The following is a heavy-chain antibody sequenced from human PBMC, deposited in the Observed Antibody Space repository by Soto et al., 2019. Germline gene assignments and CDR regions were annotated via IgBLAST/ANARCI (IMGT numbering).Heavy chain of an antibody. CDR1: GYTFNSYD. D-gene: IGHD3-22*01. V-gene: IGHV1-8*01. J-gene: IGHJ5*02. CDR3: AGEGNYCDSSGYFGPWFDP. CDR2: MNPNSGNT. Sequence: QVQLVQSGAEVKKPGASVKVSCKASGYTFNSYDINWVRQDTGQGPEWMGWMNPNSGNTGYAQKFQGRVTMTRNTSIITPYMELSSLRSEDTAVYYCAGEGNYCDSSGYFGPWFDPWGQGTLVTVSS.